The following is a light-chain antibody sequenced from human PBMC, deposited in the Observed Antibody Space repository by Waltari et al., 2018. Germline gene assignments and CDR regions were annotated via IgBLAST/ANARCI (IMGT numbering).Light chain of an antibody. J-gene: IGKJ1*01. V-gene: IGKV3-15*01. CDR1: QSIMNN. Sequence: IVLTQSPATLSVSPGKSATLFCRDSQSIMNNLAWYQQKPGQAPRLLIYGSSSRTTDVPDRFSGSGSGTEFTLTISRLRSGDSGIYYCKQYNSWPKTFGQGTKVEI. CDR3: KQYNSWPKT. CDR2: GSS.